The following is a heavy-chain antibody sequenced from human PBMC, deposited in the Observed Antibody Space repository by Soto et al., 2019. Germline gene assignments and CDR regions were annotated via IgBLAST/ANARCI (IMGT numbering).Heavy chain of an antibody. J-gene: IGHJ3*01. CDR2: IHSDGSST. D-gene: IGHD1-26*01. Sequence: LRLSCAASGFTFDDYGMSWFRQAPGKGLVWVSRIHSDGSSTTYADFVKGRFIISRDNARNTVDLQMNSVRVEDTAAYYCARGDRGAFDLWGQGTVVTVSS. V-gene: IGHV3-74*01. CDR3: ARGDRGAFDL. CDR1: GFTFDDYG.